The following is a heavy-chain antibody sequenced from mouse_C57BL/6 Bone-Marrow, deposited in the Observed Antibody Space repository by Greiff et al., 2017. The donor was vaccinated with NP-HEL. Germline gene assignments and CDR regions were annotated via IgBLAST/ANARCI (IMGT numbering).Heavy chain of an antibody. Sequence: VQGVESGAELAKPGASVKLSCKASGYTFTSYWMHWVKQRPGQGLEWIGYINPSSGYTKYNQKFKDKATLTADKSSSTAYMQLSSLTYEDSAVYYCASLMVTTPWFAYWGQGTLVTVSA. V-gene: IGHV1-7*01. CDR2: INPSSGYT. CDR3: ASLMVTTPWFAY. J-gene: IGHJ3*01. D-gene: IGHD2-3*01. CDR1: GYTFTSYW.